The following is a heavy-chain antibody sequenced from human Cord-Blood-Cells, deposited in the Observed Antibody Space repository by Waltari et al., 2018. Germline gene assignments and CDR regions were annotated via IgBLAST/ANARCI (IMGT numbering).Heavy chain of an antibody. J-gene: IGHJ5*02. V-gene: IGHV1-2*04. CDR2: INPSSGGT. CDR3: ARVGWNDLNWFDP. Sequence: QVQLVQSGAEVKKPGASVKVSCKASGYTFTGYYMHWVRQAPGQGLEWMGWINPSSGGTNYAQKFQGWVTMTRDTSISTAYMELSRLRSDDTAVYYCARVGWNDLNWFDPWGQGTLVTVSS. D-gene: IGHD1-1*01. CDR1: GYTFTGYY.